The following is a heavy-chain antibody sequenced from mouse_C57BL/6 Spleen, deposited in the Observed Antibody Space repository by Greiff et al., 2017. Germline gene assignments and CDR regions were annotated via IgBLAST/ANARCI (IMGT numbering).Heavy chain of an antibody. D-gene: IGHD1-3*01. CDR3: ARSGDDEGYYAMDY. CDR1: GYTFTSYG. CDR2: IYPRSGNT. Sequence: VQLQQSGAELARPGASVKLSCKASGYTFTSYGISWVKQRTGQGLEWIGEIYPRSGNTYYNEKFKGKATLTADKSSSTAYMELRSLTSEDSAVYFCARSGDDEGYYAMDYWGQGTSVTVAS. J-gene: IGHJ4*01. V-gene: IGHV1-81*01.